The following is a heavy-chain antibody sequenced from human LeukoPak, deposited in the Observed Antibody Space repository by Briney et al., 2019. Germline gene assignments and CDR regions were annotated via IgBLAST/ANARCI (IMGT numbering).Heavy chain of an antibody. D-gene: IGHD3-22*01. V-gene: IGHV4-30-2*01. J-gene: IGHJ4*02. CDR1: GGSISSGGYS. CDR2: IYHSGST. CDR3: ARLLPNSSGYYGSYYFDY. Sequence: SQTLSLTCAVSGGSISSGGYSWSWIRQPPGKGLEWIGYIYHSGSTYYNPSLKSRVTISVDRSKNQFSLKLSSVTAADTAVYYCARLLPNSSGYYGSYYFDYWGQGTLVTVSS.